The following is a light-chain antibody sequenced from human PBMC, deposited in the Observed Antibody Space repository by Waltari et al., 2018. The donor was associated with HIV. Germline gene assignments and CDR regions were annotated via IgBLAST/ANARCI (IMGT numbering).Light chain of an antibody. Sequence: QSVLTQPPSVPGAPGHRVTISCPGRSSNLGAGYDVHWYQQFPGAVPRLLIYDNTKRPSGVPDRFSASKSGTSASLAISGLQAEDEADYYCQSYDSSLKVIFGGGTKVTVL. CDR1: SSNLGAGYD. V-gene: IGLV1-40*01. J-gene: IGLJ2*01. CDR3: QSYDSSLKVI. CDR2: DNT.